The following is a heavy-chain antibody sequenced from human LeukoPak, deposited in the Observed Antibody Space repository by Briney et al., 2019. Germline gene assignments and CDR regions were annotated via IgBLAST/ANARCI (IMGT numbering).Heavy chain of an antibody. Sequence: SETLSLTCTVSGGSISSSSYYWGWIRQPPGKGLEWIGEINHSGSTNYNPSLKSRVTISVDTSKNQFSLKLSSVTAADTAVYYCARRRYSSSPWLDYWGQGTLVTVSS. CDR1: GGSISSSSYY. V-gene: IGHV4-39*07. CDR3: ARRRYSSSPWLDY. J-gene: IGHJ4*02. CDR2: INHSGST. D-gene: IGHD6-6*01.